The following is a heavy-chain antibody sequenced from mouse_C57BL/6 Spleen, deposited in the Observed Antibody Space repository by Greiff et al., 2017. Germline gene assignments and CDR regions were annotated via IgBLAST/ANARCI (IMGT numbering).Heavy chain of an antibody. CDR1: GFSLTSYG. CDR3: ARTKTGRGGYFDY. J-gene: IGHJ2*01. D-gene: IGHD4-1*01. V-gene: IGHV2-2*01. CDR2: IWNGGST. Sequence: QVQLQQSGPVLVQPSQSLSITCTVSGFSLTSYGVHWVRQSPGKGLEWLGVIWNGGSTDYNAAFISRLSISKDNSKSQVFFKMNSLQADDTAIYYCARTKTGRGGYFDYWGQGTTLTVSS.